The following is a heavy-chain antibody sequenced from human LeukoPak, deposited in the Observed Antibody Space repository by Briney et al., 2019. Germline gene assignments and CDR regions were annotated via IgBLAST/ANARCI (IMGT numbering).Heavy chain of an antibody. CDR1: GFIFSSYS. Sequence: TGGSLRLSCEASGFIFSSYSMNWVRQAPGKGLEWVSYINTSSSSMYYADSVKGRFTISRDDAKNSLYLQMNSLRGEDTAVYYCARDIVHCGGDCYPGRGFDYWGQGTLVTVSS. CDR3: ARDIVHCGGDCYPGRGFDY. D-gene: IGHD2-21*02. CDR2: INTSSSSM. V-gene: IGHV3-48*01. J-gene: IGHJ4*02.